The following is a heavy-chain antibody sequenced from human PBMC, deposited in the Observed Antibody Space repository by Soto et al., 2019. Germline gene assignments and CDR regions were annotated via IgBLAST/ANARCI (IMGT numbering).Heavy chain of an antibody. Sequence: GGSLRLSCAASGFTFSSYAMSWVRQAPGKGLEWVSAISGSGGSTYYADSVKGRFTISRDNSKNTLYLQMNSLRAEDTAVYNCAKGPNYDFWSGYYSTGWPYYYGMDVWGQGTTVTVSS. CDR2: ISGSGGST. D-gene: IGHD3-3*01. CDR3: AKGPNYDFWSGYYSTGWPYYYGMDV. J-gene: IGHJ6*02. V-gene: IGHV3-23*01. CDR1: GFTFSSYA.